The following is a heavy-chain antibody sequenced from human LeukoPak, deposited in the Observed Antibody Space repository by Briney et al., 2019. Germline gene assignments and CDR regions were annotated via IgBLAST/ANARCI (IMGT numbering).Heavy chain of an antibody. V-gene: IGHV3-53*01. J-gene: IGHJ4*02. CDR1: GFTVSSNY. D-gene: IGHD5-18*01. CDR3: AKAPANYVDTAMGTFDY. Sequence: GGSLRLSCAASGFTVSSNYMSWVRQAPGKGLEWVSVIYSGGSTYYADSVKGRFTISRDIFKNTLYLQMNSLGAEDTAVYYCAKAPANYVDTAMGTFDYWGQGTLVTVSS. CDR2: IYSGGST.